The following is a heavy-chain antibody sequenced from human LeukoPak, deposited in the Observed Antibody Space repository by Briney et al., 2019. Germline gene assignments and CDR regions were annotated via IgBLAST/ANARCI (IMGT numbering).Heavy chain of an antibody. CDR1: GGSISSYY. J-gene: IGHJ4*02. V-gene: IGHV4-59*08. Sequence: SETLSLTCTVSGGSISSYYWSWIRQPPGKGLEWVGYIYYSGSTNYNPSLKSRVTISVDTSKNQFSLKLSSVTAADTAVYYCARRRPYCGGDCFDYWGQGTLVTVSS. CDR2: IYYSGST. CDR3: ARRRPYCGGDCFDY. D-gene: IGHD2-21*01.